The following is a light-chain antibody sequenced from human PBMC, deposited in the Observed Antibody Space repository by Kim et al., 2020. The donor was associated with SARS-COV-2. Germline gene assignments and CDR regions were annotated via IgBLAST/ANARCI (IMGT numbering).Light chain of an antibody. CDR3: QKFNSAPPWT. J-gene: IGKJ1*01. CDR2: AAS. V-gene: IGKV1-27*01. CDR1: QGIINY. Sequence: SVGDRVTITCRASQGIINYLAWYQQQPGKVPKLLIYAASSLQSGVPSRFSGSGSGTEFTLTISSLQPEDAATYYCQKFNSAPPWTFGQGTKVDIK.